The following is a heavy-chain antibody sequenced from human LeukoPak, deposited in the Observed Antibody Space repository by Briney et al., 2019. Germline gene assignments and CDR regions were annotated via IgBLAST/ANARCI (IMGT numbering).Heavy chain of an antibody. D-gene: IGHD3-22*01. V-gene: IGHV1-69*05. CDR1: GGTFSSYA. CDR2: IIPIFGTA. CDR3: ARNSISDYYDSSGYLDY. Sequence: ASVKVSCKASGGTFSSYAICWVRQAPGQGLEWMGRIIPIFGTANYAQKFQGRVTITTDESTSTAYMELSSLRSEDTAVYYCARNSISDYYDSSGYLDYWGQGTLVTVSS. J-gene: IGHJ4*02.